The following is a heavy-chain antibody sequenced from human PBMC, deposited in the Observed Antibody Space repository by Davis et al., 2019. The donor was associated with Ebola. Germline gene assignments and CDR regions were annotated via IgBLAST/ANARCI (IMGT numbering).Heavy chain of an antibody. D-gene: IGHD4-17*01. Sequence: GESLKISCAASGFNFRSYGMHWVRQASGKGLEWVGRIRSKANSYATAYAASVKGRFTISRDDSKNTAYLQMNSLKTEDTAVYYCTSTVTNGDYWGQGTLVTVSS. J-gene: IGHJ4*02. CDR1: GFNFRSYG. V-gene: IGHV3-73*01. CDR3: TSTVTNGDY. CDR2: IRSKANSYAT.